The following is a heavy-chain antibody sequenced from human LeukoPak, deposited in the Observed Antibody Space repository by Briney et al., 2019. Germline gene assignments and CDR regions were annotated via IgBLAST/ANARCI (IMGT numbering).Heavy chain of an antibody. D-gene: IGHD3-10*01. J-gene: IGHJ4*02. CDR3: AKRGPGSPQSGKYYFDY. V-gene: IGHV3-20*04. Sequence: GGSLRLSCAASGFTFDDYGMTWVRQAPGKGLEWVSGINWNGDTIGYADSVKGRFTISRDNSKNTLYLQMNSLRAEDTAVYYCAKRGPGSPQSGKYYFDYWGQGTLVTVSS. CDR1: GFTFDDYG. CDR2: INWNGDTI.